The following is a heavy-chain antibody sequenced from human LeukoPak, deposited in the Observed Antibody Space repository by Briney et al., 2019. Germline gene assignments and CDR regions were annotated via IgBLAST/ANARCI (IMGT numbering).Heavy chain of an antibody. CDR2: ISGSGGST. CDR1: GFTFSSYA. CDR3: ASSGWNAPFDY. Sequence: GGSLRLSCAASGFTFSSYAKGWVRQAPGKGREWVSAISGSGGSTYYADSVKGRFTISRDNSKNTLYLQMNSLRAGDTATDVCASSGWNAPFDYWGQGTLVTVSS. D-gene: IGHD6-19*01. J-gene: IGHJ4*02. V-gene: IGHV3-23*01.